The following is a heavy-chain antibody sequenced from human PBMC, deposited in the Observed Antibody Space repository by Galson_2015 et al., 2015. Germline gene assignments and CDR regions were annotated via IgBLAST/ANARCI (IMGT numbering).Heavy chain of an antibody. Sequence: SLRLSCAASGFTFSSHIMHWVRQAPGRGLEWVAVISFDGSNEYYTDSVKGRFTVSRDNSKNTLYLQMNGLRVEDTAVYYCARDWAPSQLTYIDYWGQGTLVTVSS. D-gene: IGHD2-2*01. J-gene: IGHJ4*02. V-gene: IGHV3-30-3*01. CDR2: ISFDGSNE. CDR3: ARDWAPSQLTYIDY. CDR1: GFTFSSHI.